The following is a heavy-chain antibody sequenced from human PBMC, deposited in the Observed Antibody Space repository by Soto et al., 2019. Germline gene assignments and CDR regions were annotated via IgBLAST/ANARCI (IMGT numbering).Heavy chain of an antibody. D-gene: IGHD3-3*01. Sequence: QVQLVESGGGVVQPGRSLRLSCAASGFTFSSYAMHWVRQAPGKGLEWVAVISYDGSNKYYADSVKGRFTISRDNSKNTLYLQMNSMRDEDTAVYYCARDPGGTDFAEWTYYFDYWGQGTLVTVSS. CDR1: GFTFSSYA. CDR2: ISYDGSNK. CDR3: ARDPGGTDFAEWTYYFDY. V-gene: IGHV3-30-3*01. J-gene: IGHJ4*02.